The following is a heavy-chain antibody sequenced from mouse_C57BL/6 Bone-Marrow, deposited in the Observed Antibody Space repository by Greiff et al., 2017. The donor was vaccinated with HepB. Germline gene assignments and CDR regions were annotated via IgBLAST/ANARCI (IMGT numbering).Heavy chain of an antibody. CDR2: IHPNSGST. D-gene: IGHD2-3*01. Sequence: QVQLQQPGAELVKPGASVKLSCKASGYTFTSYWMHWVKQRPGQGLEWIGMIHPNSGSTNYNEKFKSKATLTVDKSSSTAYMQLSSLTSEDSAVYYCARISYDGYSYYFDYWGQGTTLTVSS. J-gene: IGHJ2*01. CDR1: GYTFTSYW. CDR3: ARISYDGYSYYFDY. V-gene: IGHV1-64*01.